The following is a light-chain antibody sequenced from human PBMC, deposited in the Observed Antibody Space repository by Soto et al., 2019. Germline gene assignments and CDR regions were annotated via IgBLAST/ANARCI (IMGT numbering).Light chain of an antibody. Sequence: DIQMTQSPSTLSASVGDRVTITCRASQSLISWLAWYQQRPGTAPRLLIYKASTLESGVPSRFSGSGSGTEFALTISSLQPDDFATYYCQHYDSYSPWTFGQGTTVEIK. CDR2: KAS. CDR1: QSLISW. V-gene: IGKV1-5*03. CDR3: QHYDSYSPWT. J-gene: IGKJ1*01.